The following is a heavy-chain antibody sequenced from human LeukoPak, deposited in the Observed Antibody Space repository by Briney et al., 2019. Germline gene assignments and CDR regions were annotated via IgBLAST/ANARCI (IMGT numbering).Heavy chain of an antibody. CDR1: GGSISSYY. D-gene: IGHD6-19*01. J-gene: IGHJ4*02. Sequence: SENLSLTCTVSGGSISSYYWSWIRQPAGKGLEWIGRIHTSGSTNYNPSLKSRVTMSVDTSKNQLSLKVTSVTAADTAVYYCARAWQWLPLDSWGQGTLVTVSS. CDR3: ARAWQWLPLDS. V-gene: IGHV4-4*07. CDR2: IHTSGST.